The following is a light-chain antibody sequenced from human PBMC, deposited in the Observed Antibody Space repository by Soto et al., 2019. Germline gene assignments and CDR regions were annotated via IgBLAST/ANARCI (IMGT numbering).Light chain of an antibody. J-gene: IGLJ2*01. Sequence: QSVLTQPASVSGSPGQSITISCTGTSSDIGAYNFVSWYQQHPGKAPKLMLYDVNIRPSGVSNRFSGSKSGNTASLTISGLQAEVEADYYCTSWTTITTMIFGGGTKVTVL. CDR2: DVN. V-gene: IGLV2-14*03. CDR1: SSDIGAYNF. CDR3: TSWTTITTMI.